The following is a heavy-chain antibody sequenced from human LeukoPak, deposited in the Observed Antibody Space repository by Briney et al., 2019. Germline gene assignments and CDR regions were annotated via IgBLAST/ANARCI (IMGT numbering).Heavy chain of an antibody. CDR2: IFYSGST. V-gene: IGHV4-39*01. J-gene: IGHJ4*02. Sequence: SETLSLTCTVCGGSISSSNYYWGWIRQPPGKGLEWIGSIFYSGSTYCSPSLKSRVTISVDTSKNQFSLKLISVTAADTAVYYCAKTLDTVVRAHFDYWGQGTLVTVSS. D-gene: IGHD4-23*01. CDR3: AKTLDTVVRAHFDY. CDR1: GGSISSSNYY.